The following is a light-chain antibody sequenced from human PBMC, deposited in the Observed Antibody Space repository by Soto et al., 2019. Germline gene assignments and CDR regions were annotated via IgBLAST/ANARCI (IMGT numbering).Light chain of an antibody. J-gene: IGKJ2*01. V-gene: IGKV3-20*01. CDR3: QQYGSSPYT. CDR2: GAS. Sequence: EIVLTQSPDTLSLSPGERATLSCRASQSVSSSYLAWYQQKPGQAPRPLIYGASSRATGIPDRFSGSGSGTDFTLTISRLEPEDFAVYYCQQYGSSPYTFGQGIKLEIK. CDR1: QSVSSSY.